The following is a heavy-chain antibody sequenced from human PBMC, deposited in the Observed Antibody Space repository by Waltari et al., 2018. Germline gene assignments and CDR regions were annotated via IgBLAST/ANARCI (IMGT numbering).Heavy chain of an antibody. Sequence: EVQLVESGGGLVQPGGSLRLSCVASGFPFSTYWITWVRQAPGKGLELVGNIKPDGSETYYVESVKGRFTISKDNAKNSLYLQMNNLRAEDTAVYYCTKGGHVDFCGPGSLVTVSS. V-gene: IGHV3-7*01. CDR3: TKGGHVDF. J-gene: IGHJ4*02. CDR1: GFPFSTYW. CDR2: IKPDGSET. D-gene: IGHD3-10*01.